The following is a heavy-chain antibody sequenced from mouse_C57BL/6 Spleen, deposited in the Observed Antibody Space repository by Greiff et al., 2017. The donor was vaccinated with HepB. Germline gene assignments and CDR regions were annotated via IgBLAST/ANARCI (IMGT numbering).Heavy chain of an antibody. V-gene: IGHV5-4*03. CDR1: GFTFSSYA. CDR3: ARRDYGSFDY. Sequence: DVMLVESGGGLVKPGGSLKLSCAASGFTFSSYAMSWVRQTPEKRLEWVATISDGGSYTYYPDNVKGRFTISRDNAKNNLYLQMSHLKSEDTAMYYCARRDYGSFDYWGQGTTLTVSS. CDR2: ISDGGSYT. J-gene: IGHJ2*01. D-gene: IGHD1-1*01.